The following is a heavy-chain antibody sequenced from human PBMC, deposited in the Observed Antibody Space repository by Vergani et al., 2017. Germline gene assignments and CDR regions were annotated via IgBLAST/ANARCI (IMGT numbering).Heavy chain of an antibody. CDR1: GYTSTDYF. J-gene: IGHJ4*02. Sequence: QVQLVQSGAEVKKPGASVKVSCKASGYTSTDYFMHWVRQAPGQGLEWRGWINPNSGGTNYAQKFQGRVTMTRDTSISTAYMELSNLRSDDTAVYYCARVGTSSNRDYFDYWGQGTLVTVSA. D-gene: IGHD2-2*01. CDR3: ARVGTSSNRDYFDY. V-gene: IGHV1-2*02. CDR2: INPNSGGT.